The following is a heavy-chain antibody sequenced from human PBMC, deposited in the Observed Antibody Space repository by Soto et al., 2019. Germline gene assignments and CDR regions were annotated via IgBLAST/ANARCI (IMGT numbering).Heavy chain of an antibody. J-gene: IGHJ4*02. D-gene: IGHD6-13*01. CDR2: ISGSGGST. Sequence: EVQLLESGGGLVQPGGSLRLSCAASGFTFSSYAMSWVRQAPGKGLEWVSAISGSGGSTYYADSVKGRFTISRDNSQSPLYLQMSSLRAEDTAVYYCAKENGYSSSWFEFDYWGQGTLVTVSS. CDR1: GFTFSSYA. CDR3: AKENGYSSSWFEFDY. V-gene: IGHV3-23*01.